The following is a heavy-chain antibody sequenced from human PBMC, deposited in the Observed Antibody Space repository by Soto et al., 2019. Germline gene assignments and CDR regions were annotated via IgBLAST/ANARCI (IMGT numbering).Heavy chain of an antibody. CDR1: DKGFTHYG. CDR3: AATGGNYFGLAL. Sequence: AKVTCKSCDKGFTHYGICWVRQAPGQGLEWMGWISGYNGNTKYAQNFQDRVTMTADTSTRTAFMEVRSLTSDDSGVYFCAATGGNYFGLALWGQGTTVTVSS. CDR2: ISGYNGNT. D-gene: IGHD2-8*02. J-gene: IGHJ6*02. V-gene: IGHV1-18*01.